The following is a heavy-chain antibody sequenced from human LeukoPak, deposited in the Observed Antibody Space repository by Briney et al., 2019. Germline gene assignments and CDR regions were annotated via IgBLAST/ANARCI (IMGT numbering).Heavy chain of an antibody. CDR1: GGSFSGYY. CDR3: ARPDYDSSGYYYFDY. Sequence: SETLSLTCAVYGGSFSGYYWSWIRQPPGKGPEWIGEINHSGSTNYNPSLKSRVTISVDTSKNQFSLKLSSVTAADTAVYYCARPDYDSSGYYYFDYWGQGTLVTVSS. CDR2: INHSGST. V-gene: IGHV4-34*01. J-gene: IGHJ4*02. D-gene: IGHD3-22*01.